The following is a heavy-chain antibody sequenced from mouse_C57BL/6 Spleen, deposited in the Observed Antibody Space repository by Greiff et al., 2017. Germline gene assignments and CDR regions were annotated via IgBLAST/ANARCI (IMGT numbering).Heavy chain of an antibody. Sequence: QVQLQQSGPGLVQPSQSLSITCTVSGFSLTSYGVHWVRQSPGKGLEWLGVIWSGGSTDYNAAFISRLSISKDNSKSQVFFKMTSLQADDTAIYYCARDSYYSNCDYWGQGTTLTVSS. J-gene: IGHJ2*01. V-gene: IGHV2-2*01. D-gene: IGHD2-5*01. CDR1: GFSLTSYG. CDR3: ARDSYYSNCDY. CDR2: IWSGGST.